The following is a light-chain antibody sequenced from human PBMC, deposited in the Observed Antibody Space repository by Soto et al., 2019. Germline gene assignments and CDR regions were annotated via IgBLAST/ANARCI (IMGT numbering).Light chain of an antibody. J-gene: IGLJ1*01. CDR2: RSN. CDR3: AAWDDSLSVGV. CDR1: SSNIGSNY. V-gene: IGLV1-47*01. Sequence: QSVLTQPPSASGTPGQRVTISCSGSSSNIGSNYVYWYQQLPGTAPKLLIYRSNQRPSGVPDRFSGSKSGTSASLAISGLRSEDEADYYCAAWDDSLSVGVFGTGTKVTVL.